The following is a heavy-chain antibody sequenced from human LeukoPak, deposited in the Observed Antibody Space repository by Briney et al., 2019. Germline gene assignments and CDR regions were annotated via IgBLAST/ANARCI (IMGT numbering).Heavy chain of an antibody. D-gene: IGHD6-6*01. CDR1: GYSISSGYY. J-gene: IGHJ6*03. CDR3: AAQLVRGYYYYMDV. Sequence: PSETLSLTCTVSGYSISSGYYWGWIRQPPGKGLEWIGSIYHSGSTYYNPSLKSRVTISVDTSKNQFSLKLSSVTAADTAVYYCAAQLVRGYYYYMDVWGKGTTVTVSS. CDR2: IYHSGST. V-gene: IGHV4-38-2*02.